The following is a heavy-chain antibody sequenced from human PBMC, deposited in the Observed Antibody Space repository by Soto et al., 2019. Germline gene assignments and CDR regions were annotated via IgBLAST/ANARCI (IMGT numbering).Heavy chain of an antibody. CDR3: ASRNYDFWPGYYWHY. D-gene: IGHD3-3*01. CDR2: IYYSGST. Sequence: SETLSLTCTVSGCSISSSSYYWGWIRQPPGKGLEWIGSIYYSGSTYYNPSLTRRVTISVDTSKNQLSLKLSSVAAADTAAYYCASRNYDFWPGYYWHYWGKGTLVTVSS. J-gene: IGHJ4*02. CDR1: GCSISSSSYY. V-gene: IGHV4-39*01.